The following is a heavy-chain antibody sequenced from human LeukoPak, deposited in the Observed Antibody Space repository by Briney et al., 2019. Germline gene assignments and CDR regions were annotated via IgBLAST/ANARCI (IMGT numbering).Heavy chain of an antibody. V-gene: IGHV5-51*01. CDR2: IYPGDSDT. CDR3: AGSSTLSILEY. J-gene: IGHJ4*02. CDR1: GYSFTSYW. Sequence: GESLQISCKGSGYSFTSYWIGWVRPMPGKGLEWMGIIYPGDSDTRYSPSFQGQVTISADKSISTAYLQWSSLKASDTAMYYCAGSSTLSILEYWGQGTLVTVSS.